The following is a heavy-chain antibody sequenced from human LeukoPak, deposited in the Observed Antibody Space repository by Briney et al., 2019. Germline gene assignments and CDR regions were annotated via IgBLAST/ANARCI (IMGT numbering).Heavy chain of an antibody. Sequence: SQTLSLTCAISGDSVSSNSAAWNSIRQSPSRGLEWLGRTYYRSKWYNDYAVSVKSRIIINPDTSKNQVSLQLSSVTPEDTAVYYCARGGMPIFDYWGQGTLVTVSS. V-gene: IGHV6-1*01. J-gene: IGHJ4*02. CDR2: TYYRSKWYN. CDR3: ARGGMPIFDY. D-gene: IGHD1-1*01. CDR1: GDSVSSNSAA.